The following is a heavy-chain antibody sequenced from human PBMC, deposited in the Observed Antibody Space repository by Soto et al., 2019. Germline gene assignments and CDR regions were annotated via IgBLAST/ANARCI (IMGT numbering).Heavy chain of an antibody. CDR2: ISGSGVST. J-gene: IGHJ4*02. V-gene: IGHV3-23*01. CDR3: AKEGEHSSGWANFAY. Sequence: GGSLRLSCAASGVTFSSDAMSWVRQAPGKGLEWVSAISGSGVSTYYADSVKGRFTISRDNSKNTRYLQMNSLRAEATAVYYCAKEGEHSSGWANFAYWGQGTLVTVSS. CDR1: GVTFSSDA. D-gene: IGHD6-19*01.